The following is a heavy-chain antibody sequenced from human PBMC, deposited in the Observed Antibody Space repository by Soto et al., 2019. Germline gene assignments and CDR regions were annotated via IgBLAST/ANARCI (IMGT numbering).Heavy chain of an antibody. D-gene: IGHD6-19*01. CDR3: ARDPGIAVVGRGTSCEH. Sequence: QVQLVQSGAEVKKPGSSVKVSCKASGDTFRNYAFTWVRQAPGQGLEWIGTIIPLFSTRYAQKFQGRVTMTADESTSTVYMDLSSLKSDDTAVYYCARDPGIAVVGRGTSCEHWGQGTLVTVSS. CDR2: IIPLFST. V-gene: IGHV1-69*18. J-gene: IGHJ1*01. CDR1: GDTFRNYA.